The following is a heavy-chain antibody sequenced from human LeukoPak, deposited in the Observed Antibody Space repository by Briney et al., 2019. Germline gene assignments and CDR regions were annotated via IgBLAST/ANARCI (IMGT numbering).Heavy chain of an antibody. Sequence: GGSLRLSCAASRFTFTTYSMNWVRQAPGKGLEWVSSISSSGTYLYYADSVKGRFTISRDNAKNSLSLQMNSPRVEDTAVYYCVRDPSEASHPYYFDYWGQGTLVTVSS. V-gene: IGHV3-21*01. J-gene: IGHJ4*02. CDR2: ISSSGTYL. CDR3: VRDPSEASHPYYFDY. CDR1: RFTFTTYS. D-gene: IGHD2-2*01.